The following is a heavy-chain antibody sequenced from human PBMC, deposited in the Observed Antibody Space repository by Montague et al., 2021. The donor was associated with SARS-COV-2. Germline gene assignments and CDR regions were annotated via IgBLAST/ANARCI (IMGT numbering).Heavy chain of an antibody. CDR2: INPDGDAT. D-gene: IGHD4/OR15-4a*01. V-gene: IGHV3-74*01. CDR1: GFTFSTYW. J-gene: IGHJ4*02. Sequence: SLRLSCAASGFTFSTYWMYWIRQVPGKGLAWVSRINPDGDATTYADSVKGRFTISRDNSKNILYLQMNSLRGGDTAVYYCARSNLHDYADYWGRGNLVTVSS. CDR3: ARSNLHDYADY.